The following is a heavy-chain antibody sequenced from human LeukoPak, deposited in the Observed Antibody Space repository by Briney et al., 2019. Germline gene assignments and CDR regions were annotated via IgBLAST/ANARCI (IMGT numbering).Heavy chain of an antibody. CDR3: AKEGGDYVFDYFEY. Sequence: GGSLRLSCAASRFTFSSYAMSWVRQAPGKGLKWVSAISGSGDSTYYADSVKGRFTISRDNSKNTLYLQMNSLRAEDTAVYYCAKEGGDYVFDYFEYWGRGTLVTVSS. CDR1: RFTFSSYA. J-gene: IGHJ4*02. D-gene: IGHD4-17*01. CDR2: ISGSGDST. V-gene: IGHV3-23*01.